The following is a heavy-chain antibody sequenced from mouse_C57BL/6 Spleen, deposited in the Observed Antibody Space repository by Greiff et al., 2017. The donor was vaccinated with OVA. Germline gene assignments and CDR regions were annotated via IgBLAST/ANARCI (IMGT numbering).Heavy chain of an antibody. V-gene: IGHV2-9-1*01. Sequence: VQRVESGPGLVAPSQSLSITCTVSGFSLTSYAISWVRQPPGKGLEWLGVIWTGGGTNYNSARKSRLSISKDNSKSQVFLKMNSLQTDDTARYYGARNGGYGNYSWFAYWGQGTLVTVSA. CDR2: IWTGGGT. CDR1: GFSLTSYA. J-gene: IGHJ3*01. D-gene: IGHD2-10*02. CDR3: ARNGGYGNYSWFAY.